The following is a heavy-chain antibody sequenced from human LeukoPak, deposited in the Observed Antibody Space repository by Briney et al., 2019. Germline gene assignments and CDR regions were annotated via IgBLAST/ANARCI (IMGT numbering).Heavy chain of an antibody. J-gene: IGHJ6*03. Sequence: GGSLRLSCAASGFTFSTYGMHWVRQAPGKGLEWVAFIRYDGSNKYYADSVKGRFTISRDNSKNTLYLQMNSLRAEDTAVYYCAKVFGPTTGTTPFQTSQRDYYYYYMDVWGKGTTVTVSS. CDR1: GFTFSTYG. CDR2: IRYDGSNK. D-gene: IGHD1-1*01. V-gene: IGHV3-30*02. CDR3: AKVFGPTTGTTPFQTSQRDYYYYYMDV.